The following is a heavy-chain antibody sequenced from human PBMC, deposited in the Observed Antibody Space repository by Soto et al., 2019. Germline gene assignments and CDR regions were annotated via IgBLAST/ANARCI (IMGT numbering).Heavy chain of an antibody. D-gene: IGHD2-15*01. CDR3: ARWWRAEYLHL. J-gene: IGHJ1*01. CDR2: INPTSGGT. Sequence: QVQLVQSGAEVKKPGASVKVSCKASGYTFTGYYMHWVRQAPGQGLEWMGWINPTSGGTNYEQKFQGRVTITRDTPVSTVYMEVSRLRSDDTAVYYCARWWRAEYLHLWGQGTLVTVS. CDR1: GYTFTGYY. V-gene: IGHV1-2*02.